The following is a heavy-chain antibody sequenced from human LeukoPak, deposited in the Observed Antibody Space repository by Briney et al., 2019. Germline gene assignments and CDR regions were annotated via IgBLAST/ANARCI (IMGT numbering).Heavy chain of an antibody. CDR2: INTNSGGT. D-gene: IGHD3-10*01. Sequence: ASVTVSCKASGYTFTVYCMHWVRQAPGQGLEWMGWINTNSGGTNYAQKFQGRVTMTRDTAISTAYMELSRLRSDDTAVYYCARAEDGWFGELLYVRWFDPWGQGTLVTVSS. J-gene: IGHJ5*02. CDR1: GYTFTVYC. CDR3: ARAEDGWFGELLYVRWFDP. V-gene: IGHV1-2*02.